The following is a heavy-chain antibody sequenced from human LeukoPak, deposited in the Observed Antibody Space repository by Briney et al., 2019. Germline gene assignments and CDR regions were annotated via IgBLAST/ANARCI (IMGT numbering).Heavy chain of an antibody. V-gene: IGHV5-51*01. CDR1: GYSFTSYW. D-gene: IGHD6-13*01. Sequence: KAGESLKISCKGSGYSFTSYWIGWVRQMPGKGLEWMGIIYPGDSDTRYSPSFQGQVTISADKSISTAYLQWSSLKASDTAMYYCAMTPGIAAAGSDAFDIWGQGTMVTVSS. J-gene: IGHJ3*02. CDR3: AMTPGIAAAGSDAFDI. CDR2: IYPGDSDT.